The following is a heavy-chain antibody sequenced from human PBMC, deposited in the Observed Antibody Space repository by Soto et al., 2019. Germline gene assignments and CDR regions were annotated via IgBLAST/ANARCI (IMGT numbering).Heavy chain of an antibody. Sequence: SETLSLTCAVSGASISNSNWWSWVRQTPGKGLEWIGEIYHGGNIDYNPSLKSRVTISVDTSKNQFSLKLSSVTAADTAVYYCARLYGFSGFDYWGQGTLVTVSS. J-gene: IGHJ4*02. V-gene: IGHV4-4*02. CDR1: GASISNSNW. CDR2: IYHGGNI. CDR3: ARLYGFSGFDY. D-gene: IGHD6-25*01.